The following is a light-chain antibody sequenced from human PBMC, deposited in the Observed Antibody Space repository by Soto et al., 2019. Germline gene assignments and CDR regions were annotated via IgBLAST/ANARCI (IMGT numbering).Light chain of an antibody. V-gene: IGKV1-27*01. CDR3: QKYNSAPWT. J-gene: IGKJ1*01. Sequence: DIQMTQSPSSLSASVGDRVTITCRASQGMKNYLAWYQQKPGKVPKLLIYAASTLQSGVPSRFSGSVSGTDFTLTISSLQPEDVATYYCQKYNSAPWTFGQGTKVDIK. CDR1: QGMKNY. CDR2: AAS.